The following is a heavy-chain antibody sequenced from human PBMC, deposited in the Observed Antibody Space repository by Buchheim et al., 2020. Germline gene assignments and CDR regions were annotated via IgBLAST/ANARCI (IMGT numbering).Heavy chain of an antibody. CDR1: GFTFSSYA. D-gene: IGHD3-22*01. V-gene: IGHV3-23*04. CDR3: AKQAFYDGSGSGDY. CDR2: ISGSGEST. J-gene: IGHJ4*02. Sequence: EVYLVESGGGLVQPGGSLRLSCAASGFTFSSYAMSWVRQAPGKGLEWVSGISGSGESTYYVDSVKGRFTISRDNSKNTLSLQMNSLRAEETAVYYCAKQAFYDGSGSGDYWGQGTL.